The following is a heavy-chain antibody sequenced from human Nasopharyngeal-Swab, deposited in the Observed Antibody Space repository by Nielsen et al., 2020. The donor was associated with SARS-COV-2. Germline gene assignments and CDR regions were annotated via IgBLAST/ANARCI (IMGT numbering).Heavy chain of an antibody. CDR1: GYTFTGYY. CDR3: AREQIAARATNYGMDV. J-gene: IGHJ6*02. Sequence: ASMKVSCKASGYTFTGYYMHWVRQAPGQGLEWMGWINPNSGGTNYAQKFQGRVTMTRDTSISTAYMELSRLRSDDTAVYYCAREQIAARATNYGMDVWGQGTTVTVSS. CDR2: INPNSGGT. V-gene: IGHV1-2*02. D-gene: IGHD6-6*01.